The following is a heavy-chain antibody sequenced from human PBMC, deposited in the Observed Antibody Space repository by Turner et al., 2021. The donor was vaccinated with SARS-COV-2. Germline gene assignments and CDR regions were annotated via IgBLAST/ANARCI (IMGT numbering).Heavy chain of an antibody. J-gene: IGHJ4*02. CDR2: KPYGRSDQ. V-gene: IGHV3-30-3*01. CDR1: GFNFRSYA. Sequence: QVQLLEAGGGVVQPGTSLRLPCAASGFNFRSYAMHWVRQAPGRGLECVAVKPYGRSDQYYRDSVKGRFTIARYNSQNTLYLQINSLRPEDTAVYYCARVGSSWYGEIDYWGQGTLVTVSS. D-gene: IGHD3-10*01. CDR3: ARVGSSWYGEIDY.